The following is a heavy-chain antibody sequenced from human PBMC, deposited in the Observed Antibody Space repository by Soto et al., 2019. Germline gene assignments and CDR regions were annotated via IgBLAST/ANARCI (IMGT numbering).Heavy chain of an antibody. CDR2: IYWDDDK. Sequence: QITLKESGPTLVKPTQTLMLTCTFSGFSLTSRPVGVGWVRQPPGKALEWLAFIYWDDDKRYSPSLRSTLTVTKDTSPTQMVLTLTPTDTVDTATYYCARRRNYDGSWNEGVFDYWGQGILVTVSS. CDR1: GFSLTSRPVG. D-gene: IGHD3-16*01. J-gene: IGHJ4*02. CDR3: ARRRNYDGSWNEGVFDY. V-gene: IGHV2-5*02.